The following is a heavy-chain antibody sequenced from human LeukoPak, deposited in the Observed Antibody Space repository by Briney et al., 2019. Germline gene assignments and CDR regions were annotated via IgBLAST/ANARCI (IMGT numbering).Heavy chain of an antibody. D-gene: IGHD2-15*01. CDR2: IYYSGST. CDR3: ARATTGILDY. Sequence: SETLSLTCTVSGGSISRYYWSWLRQPPGKGLEWIGYIYYSGSTNYNPSLKSRVTISVDASKNQFSLKLSSVTAADTAVYYCARATTGILDYWGQGTLVTVSS. J-gene: IGHJ4*02. CDR1: GGSISRYY. V-gene: IGHV4-59*01.